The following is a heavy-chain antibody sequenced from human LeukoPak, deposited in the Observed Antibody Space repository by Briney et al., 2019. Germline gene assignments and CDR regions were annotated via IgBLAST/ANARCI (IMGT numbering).Heavy chain of an antibody. CDR3: AREPVNLRYDFWSGYYTADFDY. CDR2: IIRILGIA. J-gene: IGHJ4*02. V-gene: IGHV1-69*04. D-gene: IGHD3-3*01. CDR1: GGTFSSYT. Sequence: ASVKVSCKASGGTFSSYTISWVRQAPGKGLEWMERIIRILGIANYAQKFQGRVTITADKSTSTAYMELSSLRSEDTAVYYCAREPVNLRYDFWSGYYTADFDYWGQGTLVTVSS.